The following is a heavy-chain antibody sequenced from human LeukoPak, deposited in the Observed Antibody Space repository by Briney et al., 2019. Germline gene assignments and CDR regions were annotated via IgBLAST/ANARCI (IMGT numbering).Heavy chain of an antibody. V-gene: IGHV4-59*08. J-gene: IGHJ4*02. CDR2: IYYTGST. CDR1: GGSLSSYF. D-gene: IGHD3-10*01. CDR3: ARQHHGSGTIDH. Sequence: KPSGIPFLTRHVPGGSLSSYFWGWVRQPPRKGTEWIGYIYYTGSTKYNASLKSRVTISVDTSKNQFSLKLSSVTAADTAVYYCARQHHGSGTIDHWGQGTLVIVSS.